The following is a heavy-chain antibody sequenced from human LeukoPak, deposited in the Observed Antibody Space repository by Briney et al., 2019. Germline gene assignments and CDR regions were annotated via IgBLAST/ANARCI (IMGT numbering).Heavy chain of an antibody. CDR1: GFTFDDYA. Sequence: GGSLRLSCAASGFTFDDYAMHWVRQAPGKGLEWVSGISWNSGSIGYADSVKGRFTISRDNAKNSLYLQMNSLRAEDTAVYYCAKDDGDYVADYWGQGTLVTVSS. D-gene: IGHD4-17*01. CDR3: AKDDGDYVADY. J-gene: IGHJ4*02. V-gene: IGHV3-9*01. CDR2: ISWNSGSI.